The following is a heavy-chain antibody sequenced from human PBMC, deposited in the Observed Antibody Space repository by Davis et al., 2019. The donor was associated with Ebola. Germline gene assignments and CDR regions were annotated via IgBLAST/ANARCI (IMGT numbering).Heavy chain of an antibody. Sequence: GESLKISCAASGFTFTNYWMHWVRQVPGKGLVWVSGINGDGSNTFYADSVKGRFTISRDIAMNMVYLQMNSLRAEDTAVYYCTTAFEYWGQGTLVTVPS. J-gene: IGHJ4*02. CDR3: TTAFEY. CDR2: INGDGSNT. CDR1: GFTFTNYW. V-gene: IGHV3-74*01. D-gene: IGHD2/OR15-2a*01.